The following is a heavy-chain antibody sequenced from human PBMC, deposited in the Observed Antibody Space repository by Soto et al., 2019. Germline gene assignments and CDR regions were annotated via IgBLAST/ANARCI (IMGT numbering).Heavy chain of an antibody. CDR3: GRLDGYYNYMEV. V-gene: IGHV4-59*08. CDR1: GGXISSYC. Sequence: SLTLRLTWTVAGGXISSYCWSWISQTNGKGLEWIGYIQYSGRTNYNPSPKSRVTISVVTSKTQFSLKWSCWTAADTDETYVGRLDGYYNYMEVWGKRTTVTVSS. J-gene: IGHJ6*03. D-gene: IGHD3-22*01. CDR2: IQYSGRT.